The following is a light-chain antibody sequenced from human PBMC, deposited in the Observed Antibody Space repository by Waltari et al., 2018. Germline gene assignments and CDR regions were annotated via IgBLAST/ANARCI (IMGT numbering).Light chain of an antibody. V-gene: IGKV3-20*01. J-gene: IGKJ2*01. CDR1: QRLGKNY. CDR2: GAS. CDR3: QQYGSSVLYT. Sequence: VLTQSPGTLSLSPGDRASLSCKASQRLGKNYLAWYQQKPGQAPRLLIFGASSRAAFIPDRFSGSGSGTDFTLTISRLEPEDFAVYYCQQYGSSVLYTFGQGTKLEIK.